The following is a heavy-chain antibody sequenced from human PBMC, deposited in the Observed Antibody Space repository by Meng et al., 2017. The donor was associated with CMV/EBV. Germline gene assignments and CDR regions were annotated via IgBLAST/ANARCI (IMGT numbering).Heavy chain of an antibody. CDR2: INHSGST. J-gene: IGHJ5*02. CDR1: GGSFSGYY. V-gene: IGHV4-34*01. CDR3: ARGSRRLPRFNWFDP. Sequence: QGQLRQWGAGLVKPSETLSLTCSVDGGSFSGYYWSWIRQPPGKGLEWIGEINHSGSTNYNPSLKSRVTISVDTSKNQFSLKPSSVTAADTAVYYCARGSRRLPRFNWFDPWGQGTLVTVSS. D-gene: IGHD3-3*01.